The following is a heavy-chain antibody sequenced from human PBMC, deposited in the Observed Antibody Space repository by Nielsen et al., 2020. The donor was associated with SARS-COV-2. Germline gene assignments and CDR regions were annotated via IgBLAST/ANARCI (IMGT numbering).Heavy chain of an antibody. D-gene: IGHD5-24*01. V-gene: IGHV3-9*01. J-gene: IGHJ6*02. CDR1: GFTFADYA. CDR3: AKDLSRDGYNLDYYYGMDV. Sequence: GRSLRLSCAASGFTFADYAMHWVRHAPGKGLEWVSGISWNSGSIGYADSVKGRFTISRDNAKNSLYLQMNSLRAEDTALYYCAKDLSRDGYNLDYYYGMDVWGQGTTVTVSS. CDR2: ISWNSGSI.